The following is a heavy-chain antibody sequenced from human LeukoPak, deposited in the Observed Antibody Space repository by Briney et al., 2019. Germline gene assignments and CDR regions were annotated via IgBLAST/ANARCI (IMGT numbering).Heavy chain of an antibody. D-gene: IGHD1-1*01. Sequence: GESLRLSCAASGFTFNIYTMYWVRQAPGKGLEWVSGIRHSDGNTYYADSVKGRFTISSDKSKNILFLQMNSLRAEDTALYYCAKGQEAESRLDSWGQGTLVTVSS. V-gene: IGHV3-23*01. J-gene: IGHJ4*02. CDR1: GFTFNIYT. CDR3: AKGQEAESRLDS. CDR2: IRHSDGNT.